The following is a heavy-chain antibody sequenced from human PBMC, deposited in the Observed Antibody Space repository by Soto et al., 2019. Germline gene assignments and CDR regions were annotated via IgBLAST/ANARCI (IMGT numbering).Heavy chain of an antibody. Sequence: SETLSLTCTVSGGSISSGDNYWSWIRQPPGKGLEWIGYIYYRGTTYYNPSLKSRVTISVDTSMNQFSLTLSSVTAADTAVYYCARDPARGGGSYLGYFDYWGQGTPVTVSS. CDR2: IYYRGTT. D-gene: IGHD1-26*01. V-gene: IGHV4-30-4*01. CDR3: ARDPARGGGSYLGYFDY. J-gene: IGHJ4*02. CDR1: GGSISSGDNY.